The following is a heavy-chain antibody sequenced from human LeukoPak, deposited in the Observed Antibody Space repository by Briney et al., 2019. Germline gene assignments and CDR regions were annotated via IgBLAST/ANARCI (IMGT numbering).Heavy chain of an antibody. D-gene: IGHD5-18*01. Sequence: SVKVSCKASGGTFSSYAISWVRQAPGQGLEWMGRIIPILGIANYAQKFQGRVTITADKSTSTAYMELSSLRSEDTAVYYCVIYSYGDAFDIWGQGTMVTVSS. J-gene: IGHJ3*02. CDR2: IIPILGIA. CDR1: GGTFSSYA. V-gene: IGHV1-69*04. CDR3: VIYSYGDAFDI.